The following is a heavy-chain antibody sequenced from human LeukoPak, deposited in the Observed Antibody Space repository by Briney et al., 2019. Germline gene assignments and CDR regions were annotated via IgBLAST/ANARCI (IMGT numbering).Heavy chain of an antibody. CDR2: INHSGST. CDR3: ARRRRIVGATPGAFDI. V-gene: IGHV4-30-2*01. D-gene: IGHD1-26*01. Sequence: PSQTLSLTCSVSGVSIESRGYAWTWIRQPPGKGLEWIGEINHSGSTNYNPSLKSRVTISVDTSKNQFSLKLSSVTAADTAVYYCARRRRIVGATPGAFDIWGQGTMVTVSS. J-gene: IGHJ3*02. CDR1: GVSIESRGYA.